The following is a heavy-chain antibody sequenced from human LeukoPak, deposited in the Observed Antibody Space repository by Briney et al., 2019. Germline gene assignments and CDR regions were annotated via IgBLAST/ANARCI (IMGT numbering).Heavy chain of an antibody. CDR2: MSSGSRYI. J-gene: IGHJ4*02. CDR1: GFTFSSYS. Sequence: GGSLRLSCAASGFTFSSYSMTWVRQAPGKGLEWVSSMSSGSRYIYYADSVKGRFTISRDNAKNTLYLQMNSLGAEDTAVYSCVSDFTGSDDYWGQGTLVTVSS. CDR3: VSDFTGSDDY. V-gene: IGHV3-21*01. D-gene: IGHD2-8*02.